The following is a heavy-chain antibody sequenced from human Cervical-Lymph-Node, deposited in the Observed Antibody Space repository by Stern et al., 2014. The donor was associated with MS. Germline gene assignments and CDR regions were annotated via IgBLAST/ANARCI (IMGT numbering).Heavy chain of an antibody. D-gene: IGHD4-17*01. CDR3: ATPSTVTVGGMDV. Sequence: MQLVESGAEVKKPGSSVKVSCKASGGTFSSQAINWVRQAPGQGLEWVGGINPIFGTPNDAQKVQDRVTITADESTSTAYMDLSSLRSEDTAVYYCATPSTVTVGGMDVWGQGTTVTVSS. CDR1: GGTFSSQA. V-gene: IGHV1-69*01. CDR2: INPIFGTP. J-gene: IGHJ6*02.